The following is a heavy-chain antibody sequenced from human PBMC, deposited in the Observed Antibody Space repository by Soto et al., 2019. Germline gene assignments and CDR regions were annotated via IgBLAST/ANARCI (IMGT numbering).Heavy chain of an antibody. CDR3: ARQRTPGNYRAARPVGWFDP. D-gene: IGHD6-6*01. CDR1: GYSFTSYW. J-gene: IGHJ5*02. Sequence: PGESLKISCKGSGYSFTSYWIDWVRQMPGKGLEWMGIIYPGDSDTRYSPSFQGQVTISADKSISTAYLQWSSLKASDTAMYYCARQRTPGNYRAARPVGWFDPWGQGTLVTVSS. V-gene: IGHV5-51*01. CDR2: IYPGDSDT.